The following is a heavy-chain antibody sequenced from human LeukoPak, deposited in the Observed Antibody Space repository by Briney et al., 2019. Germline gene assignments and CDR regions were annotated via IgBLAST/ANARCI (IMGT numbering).Heavy chain of an antibody. J-gene: IGHJ4*02. CDR1: GGSISSSNW. Sequence: SETLSLTCAVSGGSISSSNWWSWVRQPPGKGLEWIGEIYHSGSTNYNPSLKSRATISVDKSKNQFSLKLSSVTAADTAVYYCARYYYDSNGYLYFDYWGQGTLVTVSS. CDR2: IYHSGST. V-gene: IGHV4-4*02. CDR3: ARYYYDSNGYLYFDY. D-gene: IGHD3-22*01.